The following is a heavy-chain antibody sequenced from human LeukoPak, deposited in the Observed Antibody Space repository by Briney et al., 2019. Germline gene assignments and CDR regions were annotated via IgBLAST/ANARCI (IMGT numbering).Heavy chain of an antibody. V-gene: IGHV1-2*02. J-gene: IGHJ4*02. CDR2: INPNSGGT. D-gene: IGHD3-10*01. Sequence: ASVKVSCKASGYTFTGYYMHWVRQAPGQGLEWMGWINPNSGGTNYAQKFQGRVTMTRDTSISTAYMELSRLRSDDTAVYYCARDGGITMVRGVDYWGQGTLVTVFS. CDR3: ARDGGITMVRGVDY. CDR1: GYTFTGYY.